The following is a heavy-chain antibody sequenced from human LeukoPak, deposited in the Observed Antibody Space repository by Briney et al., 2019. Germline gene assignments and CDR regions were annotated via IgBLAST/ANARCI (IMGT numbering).Heavy chain of an antibody. CDR1: GDSTSSYY. D-gene: IGHD6-13*01. J-gene: IGHJ5*02. CDR2: IYTIGRT. CDR3: ARDQGTGQHLGYNWFDP. V-gene: IGHV4-4*07. Sequence: SETLSLTCTVSGDSTSSYYWNWIRQPAGKGLQWIGRIYTIGRTNYNPSLKSRVTMSVDTSKNQFSLRLSSVTAADTAVYYCARDQGTGQHLGYNWFDPWGQGTLVTVSS.